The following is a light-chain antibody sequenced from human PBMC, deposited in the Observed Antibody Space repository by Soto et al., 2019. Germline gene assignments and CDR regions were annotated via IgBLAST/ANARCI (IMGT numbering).Light chain of an antibody. CDR3: QTWGTGIVV. Sequence: QAVVTQSPSASASLGASVKLTCTLSSGHSSYAIAWHQQQPEKGPRYLMKLKSDGSHTKGDGIPDRFSGSSSGAERYLTISSLQPDDEADYYCQTWGTGIVVFGGGTKLTVL. CDR2: LKSDGSH. V-gene: IGLV4-69*01. J-gene: IGLJ2*01. CDR1: SGHSSYA.